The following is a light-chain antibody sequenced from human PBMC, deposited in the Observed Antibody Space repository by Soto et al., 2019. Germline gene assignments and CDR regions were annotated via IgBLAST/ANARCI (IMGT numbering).Light chain of an antibody. CDR2: DVS. CDR3: CSYAGSPRYV. J-gene: IGLJ1*01. Sequence: QSALTQPRSVSGSPGQSVTISCTVTSSDVGGYNYVSWYQQHPGKAPKVMIYDVSERPSGVPDRFSGSKSGNTASLTISVLQAEDEADYYCCSYAGSPRYVLGTGTKLTVL. CDR1: SSDVGGYNY. V-gene: IGLV2-11*01.